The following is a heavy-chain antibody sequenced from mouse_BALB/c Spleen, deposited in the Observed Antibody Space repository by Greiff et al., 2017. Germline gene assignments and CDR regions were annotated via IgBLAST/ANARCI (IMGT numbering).Heavy chain of an antibody. CDR2: IWTGGGT. J-gene: IGHJ3*01. CDR1: GFSLTSYD. D-gene: IGHD2-1*01. V-gene: IGHV2-9-2*01. CDR3: VRGGNYTFPFAY. Sequence: QVQLKESGPGLVAPSQSLSITCTVSGFSLTSYDISWIRQPPGKGLEWLGVIWTGGGTNYNSAFMSRLSISKDNSKSQVFLKMNSLQTDDTAIYYCVRGGNYTFPFAYWGQGTLVTVSA.